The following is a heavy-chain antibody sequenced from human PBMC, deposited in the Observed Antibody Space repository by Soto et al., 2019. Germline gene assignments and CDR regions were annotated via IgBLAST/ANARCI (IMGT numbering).Heavy chain of an antibody. CDR2: VKGDEGDK. V-gene: IGHV3-7*03. D-gene: IGHD3-16*01. Sequence: GGSLRLSCAVSGFTFSYYWMSWVRQAPGKGLQWVAKVKGDEGDKDYVDAVKGRFTISRDNAKNTLYLQMNSLRAEDTAVYYCARLNRNYADFEDYWGQGALVTVSS. CDR3: ARLNRNYADFEDY. CDR1: GFTFSYYW. J-gene: IGHJ4*02.